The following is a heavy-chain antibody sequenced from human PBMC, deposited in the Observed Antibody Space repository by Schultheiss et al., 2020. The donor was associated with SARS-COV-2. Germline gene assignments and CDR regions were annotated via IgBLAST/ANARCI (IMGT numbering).Heavy chain of an antibody. V-gene: IGHV4-59*01. CDR1: GGSLSGYY. D-gene: IGHD3-22*01. J-gene: IGHJ4*02. CDR3: ARHRVPMIVDY. CDR2: IYYSGIT. Sequence: SETLTLTCAVYGGSLSGYYWSWIRQPPGKGLEWIGYIYYSGITNYNPPLKSRVTISVDTAKDQCSLKLSSVTAADTAVYYCARHRVPMIVDYWGQGTLVTVSS.